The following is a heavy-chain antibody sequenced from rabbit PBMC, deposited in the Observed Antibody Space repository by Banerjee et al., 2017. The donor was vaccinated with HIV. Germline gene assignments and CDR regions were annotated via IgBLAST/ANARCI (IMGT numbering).Heavy chain of an antibody. Sequence: QSLEESGGDLVKPGASLTLTCTASGFDFSSYYYMCWVRQAPGKGLEWIGCIGTSSGSTWYASWAKGRFTISKTSSTTVTLQMTSLTAADTATYFCARNYDLWGPGTLVTVS. V-gene: IGHV1S40*01. D-gene: IGHD2-1*01. CDR2: IGTSSGST. J-gene: IGHJ4*01. CDR1: GFDFSSYYY. CDR3: ARNYDL.